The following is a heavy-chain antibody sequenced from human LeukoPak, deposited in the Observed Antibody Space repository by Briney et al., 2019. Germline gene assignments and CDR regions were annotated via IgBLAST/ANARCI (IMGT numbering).Heavy chain of an antibody. J-gene: IGHJ6*02. CDR2: IIPILGIA. V-gene: IGHV1-69*04. Sequence: ASVKVSCKASGGTFSSYAISWVRQAPGQGLEWMGRIIPILGIANYAQKFQGRVTITADKSTCTAYMELSSLRSEDTAVYYCARGEQWLVEGYYYYGMDVWGQGTTVTVSS. D-gene: IGHD6-19*01. CDR1: GGTFSSYA. CDR3: ARGEQWLVEGYYYYGMDV.